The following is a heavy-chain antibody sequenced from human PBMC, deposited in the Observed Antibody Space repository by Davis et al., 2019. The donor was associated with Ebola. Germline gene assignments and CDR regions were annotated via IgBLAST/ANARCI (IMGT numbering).Heavy chain of an antibody. CDR1: GFIVSDKF. D-gene: IGHD4-17*01. CDR2: IYRVGRT. J-gene: IGHJ2*01. CDR3: TRHVSGDFWYFDL. V-gene: IGHV3-53*01. Sequence: GESLKISCAASGFIVSDKFMSWVRQAPGKALEWVSAIYRVGRTYYADSVKGRFTISRDNSKNTLYLQMNSLRAEDTAVYYCTRHVSGDFWYFDLWGRGTLVTVSS.